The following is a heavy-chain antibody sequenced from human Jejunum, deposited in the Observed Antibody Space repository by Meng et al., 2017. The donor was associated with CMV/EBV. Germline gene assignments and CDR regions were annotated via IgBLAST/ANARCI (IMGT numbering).Heavy chain of an antibody. CDR2: MYFSGIA. Sequence: LQGLGHGLGKPAGTLSLTCTASGDPISSGSHPWAWFRQPPGKRLEWIGSMYFSGIADYNPSLKSRVTISLHATQKQFSLRLTSVTAADSAVYFCARDLTNKWFYYWGQGTLVTVSS. J-gene: IGHJ4*02. D-gene: IGHD1-26*01. CDR1: GDPISSGSHP. CDR3: ARDLTNKWFYY. V-gene: IGHV4-39*07.